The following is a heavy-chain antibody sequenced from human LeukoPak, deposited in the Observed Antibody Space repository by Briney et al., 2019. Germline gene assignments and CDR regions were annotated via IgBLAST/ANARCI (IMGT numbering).Heavy chain of an antibody. J-gene: IGHJ6*03. CDR3: ARGGGYCSGGSCYDYYYYYYMDV. CDR2: IYYSGST. V-gene: IGHV4-59*01. D-gene: IGHD2-15*01. Sequence: PSETLSLTRTVSGGSLSSYYWSWIRQPPGKGQEWIGYIYYSGSTNYNPSLKSRVTISVDTSKNQFSLKLSSVTAADTAVYYCARGGGYCSGGSCYDYYYYYYMDVWGKGTTVTVSS. CDR1: GGSLSSYY.